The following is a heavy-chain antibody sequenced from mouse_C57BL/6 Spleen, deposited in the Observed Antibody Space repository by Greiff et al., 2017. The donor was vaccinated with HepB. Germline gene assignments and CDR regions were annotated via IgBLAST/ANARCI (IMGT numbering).Heavy chain of an antibody. CDR2: IYPSDSET. Sequence: QVQLKQPGAELVRPGSSVKLSCKASGYTFTSYWMDWVKQRPGQGLEWIGNIYPSDSETHYNQKFKDKATLTVDKSSSTAYMQLSSLTSEDSAVYYCARSGSSGYDYWGQGTTLTVSS. CDR1: GYTFTSYW. V-gene: IGHV1-61*01. CDR3: ARSGSSGYDY. J-gene: IGHJ2*01. D-gene: IGHD3-2*02.